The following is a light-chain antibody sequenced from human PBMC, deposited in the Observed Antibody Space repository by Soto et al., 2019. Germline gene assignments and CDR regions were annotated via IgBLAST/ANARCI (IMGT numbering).Light chain of an antibody. CDR1: SSNIGSNP. J-gene: IGLJ2*01. Sequence: QSVLPQPPSASGTPGQRVTISCSGSSSNIGSNPVNWYQHLPGTAPKLLIYSNNQRPSGVPDRFSGSKSGTSASLAISGLQSEDEADYYCAAWDGSLYGPVFGGGTKLTVL. V-gene: IGLV1-44*01. CDR2: SNN. CDR3: AAWDGSLYGPV.